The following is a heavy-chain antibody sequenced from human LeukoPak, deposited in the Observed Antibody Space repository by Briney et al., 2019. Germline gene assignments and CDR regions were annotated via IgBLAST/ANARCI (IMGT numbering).Heavy chain of an antibody. V-gene: IGHV3-23*01. D-gene: IGHD3-22*01. Sequence: GGSRTLSCAASGFTLGSFGMSWVRQAPGKGLEWVSFITTTGATTSYADSVKGRFTISRDNARDTLYMQMNSLRDEDTALYYCTIMHGYYDGSGYWVQWGQGTLVTVSS. J-gene: IGHJ4*02. CDR2: ITTTGATT. CDR1: GFTLGSFG. CDR3: TIMHGYYDGSGYWVQ.